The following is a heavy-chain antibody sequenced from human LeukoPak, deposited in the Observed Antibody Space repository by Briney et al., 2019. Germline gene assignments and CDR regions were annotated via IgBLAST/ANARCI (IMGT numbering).Heavy chain of an antibody. V-gene: IGHV1-18*01. CDR3: ARDLGIVGATTLFDY. J-gene: IGHJ4*02. D-gene: IGHD1-26*01. CDR2: ISAYNGNT. Sequence: ASVKVSCKASGYTFTSYGISWVRQAPGQGLEWMGWISAYNGNTNYAQKLQGRVTMTTDTSTSTAYMELRSLRSDDTAVYYCARDLGIVGATTLFDYWGQGTLVTVSS. CDR1: GYTFTSYG.